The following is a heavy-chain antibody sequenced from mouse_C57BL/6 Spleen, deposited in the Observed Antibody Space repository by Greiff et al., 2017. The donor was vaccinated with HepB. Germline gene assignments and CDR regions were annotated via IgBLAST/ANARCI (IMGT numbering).Heavy chain of an antibody. Sequence: VKLQQPGAELVKPGASVKLSCKASGYTFTSYWMHWVKQRPGRGLEWIGRIDPHSGGTKYNEKFKSKATLPVDKPASTAYMQLSSLTSEDSAVYYCARLDGPYAMDYWGQGTSVTVSS. CDR1: GYTFTSYW. J-gene: IGHJ4*01. V-gene: IGHV1-72*01. CDR2: IDPHSGGT. D-gene: IGHD2-3*01. CDR3: ARLDGPYAMDY.